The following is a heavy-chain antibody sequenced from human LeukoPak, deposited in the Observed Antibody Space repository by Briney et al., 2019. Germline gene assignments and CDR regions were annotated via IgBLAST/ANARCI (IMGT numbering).Heavy chain of an antibody. CDR3: ARVRDRSSYFYDLDY. V-gene: IGHV4-34*01. J-gene: IGHJ4*02. D-gene: IGHD3-22*01. Sequence: SETLSLTCAVYGGSFSGYYWSWIRQPPGKGLEWIGEINHSGSTNYNPSLKSRVTISVDASKNQFSLKLSSVTAADTAVYYCARVRDRSSYFYDLDYWGQGTLVTVSS. CDR2: INHSGST. CDR1: GGSFSGYY.